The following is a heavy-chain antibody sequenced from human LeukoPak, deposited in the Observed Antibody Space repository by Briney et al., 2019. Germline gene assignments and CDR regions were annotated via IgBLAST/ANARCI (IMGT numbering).Heavy chain of an antibody. CDR3: ARVSRDGYNYAY. Sequence: GASVKVSCKASGYTFTSYGISWVRQAPGQGLEWMGWISAYNGNTNYAQKLQGRVTMTRDTSTSTVYMELSSLRSEDTAVYYCARVSRDGYNYAYWGQGTLVTVSS. CDR1: GYTFTSYG. D-gene: IGHD5-24*01. V-gene: IGHV1-18*01. J-gene: IGHJ4*02. CDR2: ISAYNGNT.